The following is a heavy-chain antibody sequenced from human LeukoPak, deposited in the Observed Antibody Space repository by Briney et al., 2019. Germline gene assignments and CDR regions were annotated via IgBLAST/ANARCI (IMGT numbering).Heavy chain of an antibody. J-gene: IGHJ4*02. V-gene: IGHV3-64D*06. CDR1: GFTFSSYA. D-gene: IGHD3-22*01. Sequence: GGSLRLSWPASGFTFSSYAMHWVRQAPGKGLEYVSSISSNGYSAYYADSVKGRFATSRDNSKNTLYLQMSSLRTEDTAVYHCVKRSGYTYAYGGQGTLVTVSS. CDR2: ISSNGYSA. CDR3: VKRSGYTYAY.